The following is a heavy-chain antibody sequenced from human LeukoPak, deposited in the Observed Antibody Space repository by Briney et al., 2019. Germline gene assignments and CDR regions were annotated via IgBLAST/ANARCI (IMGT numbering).Heavy chain of an antibody. Sequence: GGSLRLSCAVSGFTFSSYSMNWVRQAPGKGLEWVSSISSSSSYIYYADSVKGRFTISRDNAKNSLYLQMNSLRAEDTAVYYCARIVVVPAAQTSDYYYGMDVWGQGTTVTVSS. J-gene: IGHJ6*02. V-gene: IGHV3-21*01. CDR1: GFTFSSYS. D-gene: IGHD2-2*01. CDR2: ISSSSSYI. CDR3: ARIVVVPAAQTSDYYYGMDV.